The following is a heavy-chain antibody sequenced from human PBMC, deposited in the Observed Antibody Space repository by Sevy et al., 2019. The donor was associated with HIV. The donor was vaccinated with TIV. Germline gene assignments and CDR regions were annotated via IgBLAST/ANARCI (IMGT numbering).Heavy chain of an antibody. V-gene: IGHV3-74*01. D-gene: IGHD3-10*01. CDR2: INSDGSST. CDR1: GFTFSSYW. Sequence: GGSLRLSCAASGFTFSSYWMHWVRQAPGKGLVWVSRINSDGSSTSYADSVKGRFTISRDNAKNTLYLQMNSLGAEDTAVYYCASSLWFGELLPDAFDIWGQGTMVTVSS. CDR3: ASSLWFGELLPDAFDI. J-gene: IGHJ3*02.